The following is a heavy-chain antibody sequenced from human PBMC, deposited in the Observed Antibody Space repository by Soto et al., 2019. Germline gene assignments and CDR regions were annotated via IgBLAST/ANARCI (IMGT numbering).Heavy chain of an antibody. CDR1: GYSFTSYW. CDR3: ARRGVRLVYCSSTSCYPRYYYGMDV. Sequence: GESLKISCKGSGYSFTSYWIGWVRQMPGKGLEWMGIIYPGDSDTRYSPSFQGQVTISADKSISTAYLQWSSLKASDTAMYYWARRGVRLVYCSSTSCYPRYYYGMDVWGQGTTVTVSS. D-gene: IGHD2-2*01. V-gene: IGHV5-51*01. J-gene: IGHJ6*02. CDR2: IYPGDSDT.